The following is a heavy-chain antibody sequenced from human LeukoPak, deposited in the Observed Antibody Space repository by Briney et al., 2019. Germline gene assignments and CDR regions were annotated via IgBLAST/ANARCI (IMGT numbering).Heavy chain of an antibody. CDR1: GFTFSSYS. Sequence: GGSLRLSCVASGFTFSSYSMNWVRLAPGKGLEWVSYISSSSSSISYADSVKGRFTISRDNSKNTLYLQMNSLRAEDTAVYYCAEDLVAAAGTDYWGQGTLVTVSS. D-gene: IGHD6-13*01. CDR2: ISSSSSSI. CDR3: AEDLVAAAGTDY. J-gene: IGHJ4*02. V-gene: IGHV3-48*01.